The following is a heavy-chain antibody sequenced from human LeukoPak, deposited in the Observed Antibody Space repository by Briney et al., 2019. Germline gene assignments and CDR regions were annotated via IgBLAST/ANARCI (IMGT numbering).Heavy chain of an antibody. V-gene: IGHV5-51*01. CDR1: GYSFSSYW. D-gene: IGHD2-15*01. Sequence: GESLKISCKGSGYSFSSYWIGWVRQMPGKGLEWMGFIYPGDSDTRYSPPFQGQVTISADKSISTAYLQWSSLKASDTAMYYCARRRGGYCSGGSCYWFDPWGQGTLVTVSS. CDR2: IYPGDSDT. CDR3: ARRRGGYCSGGSCYWFDP. J-gene: IGHJ5*02.